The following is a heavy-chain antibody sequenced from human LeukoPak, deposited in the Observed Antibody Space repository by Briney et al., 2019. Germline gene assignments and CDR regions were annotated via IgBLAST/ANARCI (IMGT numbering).Heavy chain of an antibody. D-gene: IGHD2-2*01. Sequence: PSETLSLTCTVSGGSISSYYWSWLRQPPGKGLEWIGYIYYSGSTNYNPSLKSRVTISVDAPKNQFSLKLSSVTAADTAVYYCARGRVVPAAMGFDYWGQGTLVTVSS. CDR2: IYYSGST. CDR1: GGSISSYY. J-gene: IGHJ4*02. CDR3: ARGRVVPAAMGFDY. V-gene: IGHV4-59*01.